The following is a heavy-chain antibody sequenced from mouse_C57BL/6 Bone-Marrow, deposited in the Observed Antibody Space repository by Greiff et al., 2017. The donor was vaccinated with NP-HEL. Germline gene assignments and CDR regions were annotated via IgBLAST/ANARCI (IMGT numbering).Heavy chain of an antibody. CDR3: ARHKRGFYYGSSYLAWFAY. CDR2: ISSGGSYT. Sequence: EVHLVESGGDLVKPGGSLKLSCAASGFTFSSYGMSWVRQTPDKRLEWVATISSGGSYTYYPDRVKGRVTISRDNAKNTLYLHMSSLKAEDTAMYYCARHKRGFYYGSSYLAWFAYWGQGTLVTVSA. D-gene: IGHD1-1*01. CDR1: GFTFSSYG. V-gene: IGHV5-6*01. J-gene: IGHJ3*01.